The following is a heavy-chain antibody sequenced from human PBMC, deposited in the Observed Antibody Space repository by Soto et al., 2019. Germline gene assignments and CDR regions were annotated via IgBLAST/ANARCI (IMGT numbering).Heavy chain of an antibody. CDR1: GFTFSSYV. D-gene: IGHD2-2*01. J-gene: IGHJ4*02. Sequence: GGSLILSCVGSGFTFSSYVMHLVRQAPGKGLECVAVISDTGSSHYYAASVEGRFTISRENSKNTLSLHMDRLRVEDTAVYYCAKDRGGDCPDNSCYFGADYWGQGTPVTVSS. CDR3: AKDRGGDCPDNSCYFGADY. CDR2: ISDTGSSH. V-gene: IGHV3-30*18.